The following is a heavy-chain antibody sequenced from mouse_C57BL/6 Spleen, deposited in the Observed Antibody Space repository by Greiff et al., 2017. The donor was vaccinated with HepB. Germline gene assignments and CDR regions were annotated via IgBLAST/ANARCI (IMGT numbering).Heavy chain of an antibody. J-gene: IGHJ2*01. CDR1: GYTFTSYW. V-gene: IGHV1-55*01. CDR3: ARGSSTMGTAYFDY. Sequence: QVQLQQPGAELVKPGASVKMSCKASGYTFTSYWITWVKQRPGQGLEWIGDIYPGSGSTNYNEKFKSKATLTVDTSSSTAYMQLSSLTSEDSAVYYCARGSSTMGTAYFDYWGQGTTLTVSS. D-gene: IGHD2-2*01. CDR2: IYPGSGST.